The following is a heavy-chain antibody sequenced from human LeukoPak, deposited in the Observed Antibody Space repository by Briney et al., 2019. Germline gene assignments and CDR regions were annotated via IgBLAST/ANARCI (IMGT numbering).Heavy chain of an antibody. V-gene: IGHV4-34*01. Sequence: SETLSLTCAVYGGSFSGYYWSWIRQPPGKGLEWIGEINHSGSTNYNPSLKSRVTISVDTSKNQFSLKLSSVTAADTAVYYCARDLGDGYNDGTYFDYWGQGTLVTVSS. J-gene: IGHJ4*02. D-gene: IGHD5-24*01. CDR3: ARDLGDGYNDGTYFDY. CDR2: INHSGST. CDR1: GGSFSGYY.